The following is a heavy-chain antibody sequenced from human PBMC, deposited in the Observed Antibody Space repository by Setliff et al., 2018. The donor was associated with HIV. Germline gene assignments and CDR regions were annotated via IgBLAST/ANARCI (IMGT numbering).Heavy chain of an antibody. D-gene: IGHD2-2*01. CDR1: GYSFTNYW. J-gene: IGHJ6*03. CDR2: IYPADSDT. Sequence: GESLKISCKGSGYSFTNYWIGWVRQVPGKGLEWMGIIYPADSDTRYSPSFRGQVTISADKSISTAYLQWSSLRASDTAVYYCSRASDPSHRMPPTNYYYYMDVWGKGTKVTVSS. CDR3: SRASDPSHRMPPTNYYYYMDV. V-gene: IGHV5-51*01.